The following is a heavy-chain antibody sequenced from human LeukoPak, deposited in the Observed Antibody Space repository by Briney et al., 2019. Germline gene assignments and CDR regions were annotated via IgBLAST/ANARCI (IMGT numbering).Heavy chain of an antibody. J-gene: IGHJ4*02. V-gene: IGHV3-49*04. CDR3: TRVRSSWYYFDY. Sequence: GGSLRLSCTASGLTFGDYAMSWVRQAPGKGLEWVGFIRSKAYGGTTEYAASVKGRFTISRDDSKSIAYLQLNSLKTEDTAVYYCTRVRSSWYYFDYWGQGTLVTVSS. CDR1: GLTFGDYA. CDR2: IRSKAYGGTT. D-gene: IGHD6-13*01.